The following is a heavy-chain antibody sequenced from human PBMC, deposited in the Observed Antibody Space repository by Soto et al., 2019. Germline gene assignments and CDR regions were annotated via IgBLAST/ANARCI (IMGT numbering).Heavy chain of an antibody. CDR1: GGSISSGGYY. Sequence: SETLSLTCTVSGGSISSGGYYWSWIRQHPGKGLAWIGYIYYSGSTYYNPSLKSRVTISVDTSKNQFSLKLSSVTAADTAVYYCARDRYYYDSSGYYYPRGYYYYGMDVWGQGTTVTVSS. J-gene: IGHJ6*02. CDR2: IYYSGST. D-gene: IGHD3-22*01. V-gene: IGHV4-31*03. CDR3: ARDRYYYDSSGYYYPRGYYYYGMDV.